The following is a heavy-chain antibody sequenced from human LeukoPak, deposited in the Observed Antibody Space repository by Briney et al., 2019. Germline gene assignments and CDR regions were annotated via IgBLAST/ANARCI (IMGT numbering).Heavy chain of an antibody. CDR2: TYYRYKWYN. J-gene: IGHJ6*03. Sequence: SQTLSLTCAISGDSVSSNSAAWNWIRQSPSRGLEWLGRTYYRYKWYNDYAVSVKSRIIINPDTSKNQFSLQLNSVTPEDTAVYYCARERIAAAGLYYYYYMDVWGKGTTVTVSS. CDR3: ARERIAAAGLYYYYYMDV. V-gene: IGHV6-1*01. CDR1: GDSVSSNSAA. D-gene: IGHD6-13*01.